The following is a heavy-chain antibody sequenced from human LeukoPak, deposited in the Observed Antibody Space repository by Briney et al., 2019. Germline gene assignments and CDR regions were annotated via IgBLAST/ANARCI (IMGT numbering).Heavy chain of an antibody. CDR3: AKDLWTTVTTYYYYYGMDV. CDR2: ISYDGSNK. D-gene: IGHD4-17*01. J-gene: IGHJ6*02. CDR1: GFTFSSYG. V-gene: IGHV3-30*18. Sequence: GGSLRLSCAASGFTFSSYGMHWVRQAPGKGLEWVAVISYDGSNKYYADSVKGRFTISRDNSMHTLYLQMNSLRAEDTAVYYCAKDLWTTVTTYYYYYGMDVWGQGTTVTVPS.